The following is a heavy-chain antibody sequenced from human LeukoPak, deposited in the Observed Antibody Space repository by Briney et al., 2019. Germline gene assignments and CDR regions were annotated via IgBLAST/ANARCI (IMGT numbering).Heavy chain of an antibody. V-gene: IGHV3-21*04. J-gene: IGHJ3*02. CDR2: ISSSSSYI. CDR3: AKDHGYCTNGVCRLDAFGI. Sequence: GGSLRLSCAASGFTFSSYSMNWVRQAPGKGLEWVSSISSSSSYIYYADSVKGRFTISRDNSKNTLYLQMNSLRAEDTAVYYCAKDHGYCTNGVCRLDAFGIWGQGTMVTVSS. CDR1: GFTFSSYS. D-gene: IGHD2-8*01.